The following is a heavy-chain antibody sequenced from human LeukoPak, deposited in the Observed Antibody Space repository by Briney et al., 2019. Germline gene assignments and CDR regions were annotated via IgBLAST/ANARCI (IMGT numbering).Heavy chain of an antibody. CDR2: INHSGST. J-gene: IGHJ4*02. CDR1: GGSISSYY. Sequence: PSETLSLTCTVSGGSISSYYWSWIRQPPGKGLEWIGEINHSGSTNYNPSLKSRVTISVDTSKNQFSLKLSSVTAADTAVYYCARVGQAVVAATPFDYWGQGTLVTVSS. V-gene: IGHV4-34*01. CDR3: ARVGQAVVAATPFDY. D-gene: IGHD2-15*01.